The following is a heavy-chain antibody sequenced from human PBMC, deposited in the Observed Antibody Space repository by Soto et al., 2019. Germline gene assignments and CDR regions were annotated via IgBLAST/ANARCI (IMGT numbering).Heavy chain of an antibody. CDR3: ARGRGSYFFQH. D-gene: IGHD1-26*01. CDR2: IYYSGST. Sequence: SETLSLTCTVSGGSVSSGSYYWSWIRQPPGKGLEWIGYIYYSGSTNYNPSLKSRVTISVDTSKNQFSLKLSSVTAADTAVYYCARGRGSYFFQHWGQGTLVTAPQ. J-gene: IGHJ1*01. CDR1: GGSVSSGSYY. V-gene: IGHV4-61*01.